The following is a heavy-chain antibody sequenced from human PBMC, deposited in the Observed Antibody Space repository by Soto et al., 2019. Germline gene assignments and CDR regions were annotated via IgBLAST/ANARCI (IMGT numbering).Heavy chain of an antibody. Sequence: ASVKVSCRASGNTFTNYYIHWVRQAPGQGLEWMGTINPSGGSTSYAQKFQGRVTMTRDTSTSTVYMELSSLRSEDTAVYYCARDFGTYDYANDYWGQGTLVTVSS. J-gene: IGHJ4*02. D-gene: IGHD5-12*01. CDR1: GNTFTNYY. CDR2: INPSGGST. CDR3: ARDFGTYDYANDY. V-gene: IGHV1-46*03.